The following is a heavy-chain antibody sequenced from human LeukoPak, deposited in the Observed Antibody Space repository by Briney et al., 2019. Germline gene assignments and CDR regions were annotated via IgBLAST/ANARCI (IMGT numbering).Heavy chain of an antibody. CDR1: GFTFSNYS. V-gene: IGHV3-66*01. Sequence: GGSLRLSCAASGFTFSNYSMSWVRQAPGKGLEWVSVIYSGGSTYYADSVKGRFTISRDNSKNTLYLQMNSLRAEDTAVYYCARSGFGVLYYYGMDVWGQGTTVTVSS. D-gene: IGHD3-10*01. CDR3: ARSGFGVLYYYGMDV. J-gene: IGHJ6*02. CDR2: IYSGGST.